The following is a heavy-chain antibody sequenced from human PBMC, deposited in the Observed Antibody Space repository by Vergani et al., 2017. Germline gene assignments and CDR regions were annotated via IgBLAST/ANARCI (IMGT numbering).Heavy chain of an antibody. CDR1: GGSFSGYY. V-gene: IGHV4-34*01. Sequence: QVQLQQWGAGLLKPSETLSLTCAVYGGSFSGYYWSWIRQPPGKGLEWIGEINHSGSTNYNPSLKSRVTISVDTSKNQFSLKLSSVTAADTAVYYCARGYSSSWHYYYDGMDVWGQGTTVTVSS. J-gene: IGHJ6*02. CDR2: INHSGST. D-gene: IGHD6-13*01. CDR3: ARGYSSSWHYYYDGMDV.